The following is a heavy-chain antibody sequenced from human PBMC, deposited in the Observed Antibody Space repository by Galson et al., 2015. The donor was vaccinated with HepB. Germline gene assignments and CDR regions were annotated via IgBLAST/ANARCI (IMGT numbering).Heavy chain of an antibody. Sequence: SVKVSCKASGYTFTSYAMDWVRQAPGQGLEWMGWINTNTGNPTYAQGFTGRFVFSLDTSVSTAYLQISSLKAEDTAVYYCARGTRWNIVATYGGDYWGQGTLVTVSS. CDR1: GYTFTSYA. V-gene: IGHV7-4-1*02. CDR3: ARGTRWNIVATYGGDY. D-gene: IGHD5-12*01. J-gene: IGHJ4*02. CDR2: INTNTGNP.